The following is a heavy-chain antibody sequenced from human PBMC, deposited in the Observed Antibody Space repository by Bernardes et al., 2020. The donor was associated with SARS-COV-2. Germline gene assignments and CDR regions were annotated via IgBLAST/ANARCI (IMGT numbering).Heavy chain of an antibody. CDR1: GGTITMFV. CDR2: IIPIFGTT. J-gene: IGHJ3*01. Sequence: SLKVSCKASGGTITMFVMSWVRQAPGRRLEWMGGIIPIFGTTPYAQKFQGRVTITADESTSTAYLELRSLRSEDTAIYFCARGRDIVVEPSDSDASDVWGKGTMVTVST. V-gene: IGHV1-69*13. D-gene: IGHD2-2*01. CDR3: ARGRDIVVEPSDSDASDV.